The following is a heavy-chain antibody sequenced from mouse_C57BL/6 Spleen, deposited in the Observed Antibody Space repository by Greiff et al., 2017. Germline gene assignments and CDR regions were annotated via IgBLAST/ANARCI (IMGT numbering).Heavy chain of an antibody. CDR1: GYTFTDYN. D-gene: IGHD1-1*01. J-gene: IGHJ1*03. CDR3: ARNYYGSSGYFDV. V-gene: IGHV1-22*01. CDR2: FNPNNGGT. Sequence: VQLQQSGPELVKPGASVKLSCTASGYTFTDYNMHWVKQSNGKRLEWIGYFNPNNGGTSYNQKFKGKATLTVDKSSSTAYMEISRLKSDDSAVYYGARNYYGSSGYFDVWGKGTTLTVSS.